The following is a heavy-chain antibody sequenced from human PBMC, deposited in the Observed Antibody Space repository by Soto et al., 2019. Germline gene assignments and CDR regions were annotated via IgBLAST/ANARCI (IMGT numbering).Heavy chain of an antibody. V-gene: IGHV4-31*03. Sequence: SETLSLTCTVSGGSISSGGYYWSWIRQHPGKGLEWIGYIYYSGSTYYNPSLKSRVTISVDTSKNQFSLKLSSATAADTAVYYCARDANSSGWYVWFDPWGQGTLVTVSS. CDR1: GGSISSGGYY. CDR2: IYYSGST. J-gene: IGHJ5*02. CDR3: ARDANSSGWYVWFDP. D-gene: IGHD6-19*01.